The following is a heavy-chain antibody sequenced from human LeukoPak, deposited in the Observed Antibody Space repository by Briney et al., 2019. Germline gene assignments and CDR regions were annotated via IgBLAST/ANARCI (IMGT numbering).Heavy chain of an antibody. CDR1: GYTFTSYY. Sequence: ASVKVSCKASGYTFTSYYMHWVRQAPGQGLEWMGIVNPSGGSTSYAQKFQGRVTMTRDTSTSTVYMELSSLRSEDTAVYYCASWGDQVRGVFYYYMDVWGKGTTVTVSS. CDR2: VNPSGGST. V-gene: IGHV1-46*01. D-gene: IGHD3-10*01. CDR3: ASWGDQVRGVFYYYMDV. J-gene: IGHJ6*03.